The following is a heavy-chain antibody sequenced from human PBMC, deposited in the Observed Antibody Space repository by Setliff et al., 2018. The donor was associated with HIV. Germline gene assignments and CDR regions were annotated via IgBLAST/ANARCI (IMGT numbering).Heavy chain of an antibody. CDR2: IYYSGNT. CDR1: GYY. V-gene: IGHV4-59*12. J-gene: IGHJ4*01. Sequence: SETLSLTCAVSGYYWSWIRQPPGKGLEWIGSIYYSGNTTYNPSLKSRVTISVDTSKNQFSLKLSSVTAADTAVYYCARDSRWLQFPYFDSWGQGTPVTVSS. CDR3: ARDSRWLQFPYFDS. D-gene: IGHD5-12*01.